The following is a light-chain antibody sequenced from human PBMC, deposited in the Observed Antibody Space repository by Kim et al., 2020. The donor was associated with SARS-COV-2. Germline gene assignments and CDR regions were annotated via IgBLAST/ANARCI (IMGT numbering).Light chain of an antibody. J-gene: IGKJ2*01. CDR3: QQYYNWPT. Sequence: EIVMTQSPATLSVSPGERATLSCRASQSVSSNLAWYQQKPGQAPRLLIYGASTRATGIPARFSGSESGTEFTLTINSLQSEDFAIYYCQQYYNWPTFGQGTKLEI. CDR2: GAS. V-gene: IGKV3D-15*01. CDR1: QSVSSN.